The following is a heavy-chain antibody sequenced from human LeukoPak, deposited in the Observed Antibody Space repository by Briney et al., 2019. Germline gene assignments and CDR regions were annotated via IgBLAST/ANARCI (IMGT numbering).Heavy chain of an antibody. CDR3: ARYCRTTSCYTHDY. CDR2: IYYSGST. Sequence: SETLSLTCTVSGGSISSSSYYWGWIRQPPGRGLVWIGSIYYSGSTYYNPSLKSRVTISVDTSKNQFSLKLSSVTAADTAVYYCARYCRTTSCYTHDYWGQGTLVTVSS. CDR1: GGSISSSSYY. D-gene: IGHD2-2*02. V-gene: IGHV4-39*01. J-gene: IGHJ4*02.